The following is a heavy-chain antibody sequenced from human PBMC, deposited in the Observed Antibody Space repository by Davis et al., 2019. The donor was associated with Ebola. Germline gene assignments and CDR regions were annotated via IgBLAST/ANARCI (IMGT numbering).Heavy chain of an antibody. Sequence: SETLSLTCAVYGGSFSAYYWSWIRQPPGKGLEWIGEINHSGSTNYNPSLKSRVTISVDTSKNQFSLKLSSVTAADTAVYYCARQGYCSSTSCYTPYYYYGMDVWGQGTTVTVSS. V-gene: IGHV4-34*01. CDR3: ARQGYCSSTSCYTPYYYYGMDV. J-gene: IGHJ6*02. CDR1: GGSFSAYY. D-gene: IGHD2-2*02. CDR2: INHSGST.